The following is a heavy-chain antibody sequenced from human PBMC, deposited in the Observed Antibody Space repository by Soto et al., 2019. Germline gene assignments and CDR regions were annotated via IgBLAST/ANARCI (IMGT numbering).Heavy chain of an antibody. J-gene: IGHJ4*02. CDR2: ISVNGGST. D-gene: IGHD2-15*01. V-gene: IGHV3-23*01. Sequence: GGSLSLSCAASGFTFSSCAMGWVRQAPGKGLEWVSSISVNGGSTYYADSVKGRFTISRDNSKNILYLHMISLRAEDTAVYYCAKERNSWHPSGSDSSGPGTLVTVSS. CDR1: GFTFSSCA. CDR3: AKERNSWHPSGSDS.